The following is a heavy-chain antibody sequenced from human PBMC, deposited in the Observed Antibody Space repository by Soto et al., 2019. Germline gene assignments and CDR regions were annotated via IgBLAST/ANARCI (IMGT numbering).Heavy chain of an antibody. CDR1: GFTFSSYA. J-gene: IGHJ4*02. Sequence: PXGSLRLSCAASGFTFSSYAMSWVRQAPGKGLDWVSAISGSGGSTYYADSVKGRFTISRDNSKNTLYLQMNSLRAEDTAVYYRAKDFLYYDSSGFHSALFDYWGQGTLVTVSS. D-gene: IGHD3-22*01. V-gene: IGHV3-23*01. CDR2: ISGSGGST. CDR3: AKDFLYYDSSGFHSALFDY.